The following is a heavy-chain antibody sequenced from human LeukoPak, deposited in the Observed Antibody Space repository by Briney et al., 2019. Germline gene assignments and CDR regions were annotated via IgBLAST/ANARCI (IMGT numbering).Heavy chain of an antibody. CDR3: ARRGFGGGSYSAY. V-gene: IGHV5-51*01. Sequence: GESLKISCKASGYSFTSYYIGWVRQMPGKGLEWMGIIYPGDSNIKYSPSFKGHVTISADKSISTAYLQWSSLKTSDTAMYYCARRGFGGGSYSAYWGQGTLVTVSS. D-gene: IGHD3-10*01. CDR2: IYPGDSNI. J-gene: IGHJ4*02. CDR1: GYSFTSYY.